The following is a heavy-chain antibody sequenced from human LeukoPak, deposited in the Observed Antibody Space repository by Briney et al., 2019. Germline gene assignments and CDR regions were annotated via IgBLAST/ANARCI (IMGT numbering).Heavy chain of an antibody. Sequence: GGTLRLSCAASGFTFSSYGMHWVRQAPGKGLEWVAFIRYDGSNKYYADSVKGRFTISRDNSKNTLYLQMNSLRAGDTAVYYCAHYGDYCRWGQGTLVTVSS. CDR2: IRYDGSNK. CDR1: GFTFSSYG. D-gene: IGHD4-17*01. V-gene: IGHV3-30*02. CDR3: AHYGDYCR. J-gene: IGHJ4*02.